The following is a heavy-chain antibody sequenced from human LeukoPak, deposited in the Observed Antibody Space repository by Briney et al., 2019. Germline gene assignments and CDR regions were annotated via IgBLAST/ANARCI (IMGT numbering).Heavy chain of an antibody. J-gene: IGHJ4*02. CDR1: GFTFSSYA. CDR2: ISYDGRNK. V-gene: IGHV3-30*04. Sequence: PGRSLRLSCAASGFTFSSYAMHWVRQAPGKGLEWVAVISYDGRNKYYADSVKCRFTISRDNSKNTLYLQMNSLRAEDTAVYYCAREGLLYYFDYWGQGTLVTVSS. CDR3: AREGLLYYFDY.